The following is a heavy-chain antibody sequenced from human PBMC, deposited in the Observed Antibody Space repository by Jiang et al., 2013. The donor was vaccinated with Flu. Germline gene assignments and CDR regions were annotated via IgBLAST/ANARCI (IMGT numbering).Heavy chain of an antibody. V-gene: IGHV3-48*01. CDR3: ARDSGRFGEFPQQNWFDP. Sequence: RLSCAASGFTFSSYSMNWVRQAPGKGLEWVSYISSSSSTIYYADSVKGRFTISRDNAKNSLYLQMNSLRAEDTAVYYCARDSGRFGEFPQQNWFDPWGQGTLVTVSS. J-gene: IGHJ5*02. CDR1: GFTFSSYS. D-gene: IGHD3-10*01. CDR2: ISSSSSTI.